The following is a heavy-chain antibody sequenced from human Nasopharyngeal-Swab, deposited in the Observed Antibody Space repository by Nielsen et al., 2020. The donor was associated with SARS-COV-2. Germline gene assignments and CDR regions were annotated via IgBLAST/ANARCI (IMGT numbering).Heavy chain of an antibody. Sequence: GESLKISCAASGFTFSSYAMRWVRQAPGKGLEWVSAISGSGCSTYYADSVKGRFTISRDNSKNTLYLQMNSLRAEDTAVYYCAKEPTVTTLREWFDPWGQGTLVTVSS. D-gene: IGHD4-11*01. CDR1: GFTFSSYA. V-gene: IGHV3-23*01. J-gene: IGHJ5*02. CDR3: AKEPTVTTLREWFDP. CDR2: ISGSGCST.